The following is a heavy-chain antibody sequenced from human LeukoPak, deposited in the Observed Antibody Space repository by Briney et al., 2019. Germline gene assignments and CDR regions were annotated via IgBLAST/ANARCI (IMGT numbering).Heavy chain of an antibody. CDR1: GFTFSSYA. Sequence: GGSLRLSCAASGFTFSSYAMSWVRQAPGKGLERVSAISGSGGSTYYADSVKGRFTISRDNSKNTLYLQMNSLRAEDTAVYYWAKKSSSSMYYYYYMDVWGKGTTVTVSS. CDR2: ISGSGGST. V-gene: IGHV3-23*01. J-gene: IGHJ6*03. D-gene: IGHD6-6*01. CDR3: AKKSSSSMYYYYYMDV.